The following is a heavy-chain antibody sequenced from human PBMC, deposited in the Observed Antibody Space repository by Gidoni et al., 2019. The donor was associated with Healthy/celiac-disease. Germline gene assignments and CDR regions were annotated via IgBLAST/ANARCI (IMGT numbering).Heavy chain of an antibody. V-gene: IGHV3-9*01. CDR2: ISWNSGSI. J-gene: IGHJ3*02. CDR1: GFTFADYA. D-gene: IGHD3-22*01. Sequence: EVQLVESGGGLVQPGRSLRLSCAASGFTFADYAMHWVRQAPGKGLEWVSGISWNSGSIGYADSVKGRFTISRDNAKNSLYLQMNSLRAEDTALCYCAKNYYDSSGYYYGRAFDIWGQGTMVTVSS. CDR3: AKNYYDSSGYYYGRAFDI.